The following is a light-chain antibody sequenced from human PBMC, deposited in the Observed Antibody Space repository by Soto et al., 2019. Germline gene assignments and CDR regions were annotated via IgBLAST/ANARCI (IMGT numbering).Light chain of an antibody. J-gene: IGLJ1*01. CDR3: ASYTSVNTRV. V-gene: IGLV2-14*01. CDR2: DVS. Sequence: QSVLTQPASVSGSPGQSISISCTGTSSDIGGYSYVCWYQQHPGRAPKLMIYDVSNRPSEVSDRFSASKSGNTASLTIAGLQAEDEADYYCASYTSVNTRVFGTGTKLTVL. CDR1: SSDIGGYSY.